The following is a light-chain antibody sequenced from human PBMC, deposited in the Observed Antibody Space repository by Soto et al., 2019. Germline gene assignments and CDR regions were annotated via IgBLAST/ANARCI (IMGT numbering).Light chain of an antibody. CDR1: QTILYSSNNKNY. CDR3: QQYYSIPYT. V-gene: IGKV4-1*01. Sequence: DIVMTQSPDSLAVSLGERATINCKSSQTILYSSNNKNYLAWYQKKPGQPPKLLIYWAFARESGVPDRFSGSGSATDXXLTISSLQAEDVAVYYCQQYYSIPYTFGQGTKLEIK. J-gene: IGKJ2*01. CDR2: WAF.